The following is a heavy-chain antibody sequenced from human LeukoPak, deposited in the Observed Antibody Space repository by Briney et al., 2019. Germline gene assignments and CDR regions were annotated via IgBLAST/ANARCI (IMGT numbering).Heavy chain of an antibody. V-gene: IGHV4-39*07. CDR3: ARDSGTTGEVKFDP. J-gene: IGHJ5*02. CDR2: IYYSGNT. Sequence: PSETLSLTCTVSGGSISNYYWGWIRQPPGMGLGWIGSIYYSGNTYYNPSLKSRVTISLDTSKNQFSLNLNSVTAADTAVYYCARDSGTTGEVKFDPWGQGTLVTVSS. D-gene: IGHD3-10*01. CDR1: GGSISNYY.